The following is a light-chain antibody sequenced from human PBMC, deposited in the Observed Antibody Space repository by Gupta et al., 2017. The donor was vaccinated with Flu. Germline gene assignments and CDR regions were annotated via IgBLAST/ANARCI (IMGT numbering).Light chain of an antibody. J-gene: IGLJ3*02. CDR2: EDR. V-gene: IGLV3-10*01. CDR1: ALPKKY. CDR3: YSTDTSGNHRV. Sequence: YXXTXXXXVSVSPXXXAXITCXGDALPKKYAYWYQQKSGQAPVLIIYEDRKRPSGIPERFSGSSSGTMATLTISGAQVEDEADYYCYSTDTSGNHRVFGGGTNLTVL.